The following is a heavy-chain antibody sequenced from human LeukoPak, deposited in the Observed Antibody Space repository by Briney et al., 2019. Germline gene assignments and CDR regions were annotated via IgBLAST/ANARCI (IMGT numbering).Heavy chain of an antibody. CDR1: GGSISSYY. Sequence: SETLSLTCTVSGGSISSYYWSWIRQPPGKGLEWIGYIYYSGSTNYNPSLKSRVTISVDTSKNQFSLKLSSVTAADTAVYYCARNSITRGWLDPWGQGTLVTVSS. V-gene: IGHV4-59*01. J-gene: IGHJ5*02. D-gene: IGHD3-10*01. CDR3: ARNSITRGWLDP. CDR2: IYYSGST.